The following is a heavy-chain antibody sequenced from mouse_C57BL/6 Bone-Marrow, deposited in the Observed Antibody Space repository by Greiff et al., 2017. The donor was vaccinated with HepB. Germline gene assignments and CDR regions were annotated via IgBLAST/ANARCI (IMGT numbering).Heavy chain of an antibody. CDR2: IYPGDGDT. CDR1: GYAFSSSW. Sequence: VQLQQSGPELVKPGASVKISCKASGYAFSSSWMNWVKQRPGKGLEWIGRIYPGDGDTNYNGKFKGKATLTADKSSSTAYMQLSSLTSEDSAVYFCARPPIGYYGSSDAMDYWGQGTSVTVSS. CDR3: ARPPIGYYGSSDAMDY. J-gene: IGHJ4*01. V-gene: IGHV1-82*01. D-gene: IGHD1-1*01.